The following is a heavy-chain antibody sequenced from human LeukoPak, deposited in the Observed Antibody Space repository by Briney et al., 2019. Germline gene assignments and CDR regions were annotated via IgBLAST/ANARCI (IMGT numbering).Heavy chain of an antibody. V-gene: IGHV6-1*01. D-gene: IGHD6-19*01. CDR3: ARANSPLRSSGWYLRYYYYYYMDV. Sequence: SQTLSLTCAISGDSVSSNSAAWNWIRQSPSRGLEWLGRTYYRSKWYNDYAVSVKSRITINPDTSKNQFSLQLNSVTPEDTAVYYCARANSPLRSSGWYLRYYYYYYMDVWGKGTTVTVSS. CDR2: TYYRSKWYN. CDR1: GDSVSSNSAA. J-gene: IGHJ6*03.